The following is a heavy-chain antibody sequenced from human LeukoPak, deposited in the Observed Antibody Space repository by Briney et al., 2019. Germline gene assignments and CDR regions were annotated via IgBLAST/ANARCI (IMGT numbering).Heavy chain of an antibody. CDR3: ARTTFYYNSGGYQNWFDP. CDR1: GGSISSNNW. J-gene: IGHJ5*02. CDR2: IYHSGST. D-gene: IGHD3-22*01. V-gene: IGHV4-4*02. Sequence: SETLSLTCAVSGGSISSNNWWNWVRQPPGKGLEWIGEIYHSGSTNYSPSLKSRVTISVDTSKNQFSLKLSSVSAADTAVYYCARTTFYYNSGGYQNWFDPWGQGTLVTVSS.